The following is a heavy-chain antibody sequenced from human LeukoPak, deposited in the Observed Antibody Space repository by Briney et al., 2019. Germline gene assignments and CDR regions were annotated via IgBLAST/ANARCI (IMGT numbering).Heavy chain of an antibody. J-gene: IGHJ4*02. V-gene: IGHV3-74*01. CDR3: ARDIYDILTGSQALDY. CDR1: GFAFSNYW. D-gene: IGHD3-9*01. Sequence: GGSLRLSCAASGFAFSNYWMHWVRQAPGKGLVWVSRINPDGRNTNYADSVKGRFTISRDNAKNSLYLQMNSLRAEDTAVYYCARDIYDILTGSQALDYWGQGTLVTVSS. CDR2: INPDGRNT.